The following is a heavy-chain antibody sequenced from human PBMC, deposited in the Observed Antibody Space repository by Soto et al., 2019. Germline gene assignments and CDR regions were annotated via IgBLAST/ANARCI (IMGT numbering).Heavy chain of an antibody. V-gene: IGHV3-33*01. D-gene: IGHD5-18*01. Sequence: HVQLVESGGGVVQPGRSLRLSCAASGFTFSSYGMHWVRQAPGKRLEWVPVIWYDGSNKYYADSVKGRFTISRDNSKNTLYLQMNSLRAEDTAVYYCARDQGRGYNYGFDYWGQGTLVTVSS. CDR3: ARDQGRGYNYGFDY. J-gene: IGHJ4*02. CDR1: GFTFSSYG. CDR2: IWYDGSNK.